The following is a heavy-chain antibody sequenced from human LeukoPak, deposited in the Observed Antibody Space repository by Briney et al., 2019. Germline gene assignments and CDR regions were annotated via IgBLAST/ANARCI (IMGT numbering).Heavy chain of an antibody. J-gene: IGHJ6*03. CDR2: ISSSSYI. CDR1: GFTFSSYS. CDR3: ARQSYYYYYMDV. V-gene: IGHV3-21*01. Sequence: GGSLRVSCAASGFTFSSYSMNRVRQAPGKGLEWVSSISSSSYIYYAASVKGRFTISRDNAKNSLYLQRNSLRAEDTAVYYCARQSYYYYYMDVWGKGSALTVSS.